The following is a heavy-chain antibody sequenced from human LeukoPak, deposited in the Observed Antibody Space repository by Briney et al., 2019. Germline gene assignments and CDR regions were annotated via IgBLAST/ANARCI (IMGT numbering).Heavy chain of an antibody. CDR2: IYYSGST. CDR1: GGSFSGYY. J-gene: IGHJ4*02. Sequence: PSETLSLTCAVHGGSFSGYYWHWFRQPPGKGLEWIGYIYYSGSTNYNPSLKSRVTISVDTSKNQFSLKLSSVTAADTAVYYCARLVAGGYGYDYWGQGTLVTVSS. V-gene: IGHV4-59*08. CDR3: ARLVAGGYGYDY. D-gene: IGHD5-18*01.